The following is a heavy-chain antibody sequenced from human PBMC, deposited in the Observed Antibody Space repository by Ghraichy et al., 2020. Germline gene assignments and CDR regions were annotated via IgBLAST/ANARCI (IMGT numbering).Heavy chain of an antibody. V-gene: IGHV3-21*01. D-gene: IGHD3-10*01. Sequence: GGSLRLSCAASGFTFSSYSMNWVRQAPGKGLEWVSSISSSSSYIYYADSVKGRFTISRDNAKNSLYLQMNSLRAEDTAVYYCARDSPDYYGSGSYPDYWGQGTLVTVSS. CDR3: ARDSPDYYGSGSYPDY. CDR2: ISSSSSYI. CDR1: GFTFSSYS. J-gene: IGHJ4*02.